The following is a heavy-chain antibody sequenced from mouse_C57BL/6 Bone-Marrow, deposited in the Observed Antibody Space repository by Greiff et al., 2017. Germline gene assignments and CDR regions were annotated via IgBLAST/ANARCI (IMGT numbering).Heavy chain of an antibody. CDR3: TRDLGYDYAAWLAY. D-gene: IGHD2-4*01. V-gene: IGHV5-9-1*02. J-gene: IGHJ3*01. Sequence: EVKLVESGEGLVKPGGSLKLSCAASGFTFSSYAMSWVRQTPEKRLEWVAYISSGGDYIYYADTVKGRFTISRDNARNTLYLQMSSLKSEDTAMYYCTRDLGYDYAAWLAYGGQGTRVTVSA. CDR2: ISSGGDYI. CDR1: GFTFSSYA.